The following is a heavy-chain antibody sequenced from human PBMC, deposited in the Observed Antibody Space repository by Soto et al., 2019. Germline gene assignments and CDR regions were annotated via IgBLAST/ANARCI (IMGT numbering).Heavy chain of an antibody. D-gene: IGHD5-12*01. CDR1: GITYNTYA. J-gene: IGHJ4*02. CDR3: ARAISGYVT. CDR2: INVGNGDT. V-gene: IGHV1-3*01. Sequence: VQLVQSGAEIRKTGASVMLSCKASGITYNTYAIHWVRQAPGQGLEWMGWINVGNGDTRYSQIFDGRVTLARDTSANTVYMDLGGLKSEDTGVYYCARAISGYVTWGQGTLLTVSS.